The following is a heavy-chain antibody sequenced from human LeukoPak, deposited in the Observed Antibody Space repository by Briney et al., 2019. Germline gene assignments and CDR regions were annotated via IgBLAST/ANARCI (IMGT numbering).Heavy chain of an antibody. J-gene: IGHJ4*02. V-gene: IGHV3-74*01. D-gene: IGHD2-2*01. CDR1: GFTFSSYW. CDR2: INSDGSST. Sequence: GGSLRLSRAASGFTFSSYWMHWVRQAPGKGLVWVSRINSDGSSTSYADSVKGRFTISRDNAKNTLYLQMNSLRAEDTAVYYCARVGGYCSSTSCSAQFDYWGREPWSPSPQ. CDR3: ARVGGYCSSTSCSAQFDY.